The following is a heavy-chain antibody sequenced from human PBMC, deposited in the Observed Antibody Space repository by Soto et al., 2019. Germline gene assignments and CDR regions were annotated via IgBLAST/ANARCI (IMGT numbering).Heavy chain of an antibody. D-gene: IGHD2-2*01. CDR2: IYTSGST. CDR1: GGSISSYY. CDR3: ARGHRYCSSTSCYFYYYYYGMDV. J-gene: IGHJ6*04. V-gene: IGHV4-4*07. Sequence: SETLSLTCTVSGGSISSYYWSWIRQPAGKGLEWIGRIYTSGSTNYNPSLKSRVTMSVDTSKNQFSLKLSSVTAADTAVYYCARGHRYCSSTSCYFYYYYYGMDVWGEGTTVNVSS.